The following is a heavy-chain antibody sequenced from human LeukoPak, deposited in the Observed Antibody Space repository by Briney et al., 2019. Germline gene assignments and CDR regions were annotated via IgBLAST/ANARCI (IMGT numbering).Heavy chain of an antibody. J-gene: IGHJ4*02. CDR3: AKAGGNSFFDC. Sequence: GGSLRLSCAASGFTVSSTYMSWVRQAPGKGLEWVSAINPGGGSTYYADSVKGRFTISRDNSKNTLYLQMNSLRAEDAAVYYCAKAGGNSFFDCWGQGTLVTVSS. D-gene: IGHD1-7*01. CDR2: INPGGGST. V-gene: IGHV3-23*01. CDR1: GFTVSSTY.